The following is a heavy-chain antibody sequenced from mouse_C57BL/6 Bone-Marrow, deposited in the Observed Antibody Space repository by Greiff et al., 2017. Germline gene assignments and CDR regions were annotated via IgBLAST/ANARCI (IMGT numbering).Heavy chain of an antibody. Sequence: EVKLMESGGGLVQPGGSLKLSCAASGFTFSDYGMAWVRQAPRKGPEWVAFISNLAYSIYYADTVTGRFTISRENAKNTLYLEMSSLRSEDTAMYYCARHQIYYGYDGYFDVWGTGTTVTVSS. CDR1: GFTFSDYG. CDR3: ARHQIYYGYDGYFDV. CDR2: ISNLAYSI. D-gene: IGHD2-2*01. J-gene: IGHJ1*03. V-gene: IGHV5-15*01.